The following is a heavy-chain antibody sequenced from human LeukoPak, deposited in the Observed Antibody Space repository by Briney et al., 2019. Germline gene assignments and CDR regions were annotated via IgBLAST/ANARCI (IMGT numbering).Heavy chain of an antibody. Sequence: GGSLRLSCAASGFTFSSYSMNWVRQAPGKGLEWVSYISSSSSTIYYADSVKGRFTISRDNAKNSLYLQTNSLRAEDTAVYYCARDVYSYYYYMDVWGKGTTVTVSS. V-gene: IGHV3-48*01. D-gene: IGHD5-12*01. CDR1: GFTFSSYS. CDR2: ISSSSSTI. J-gene: IGHJ6*03. CDR3: ARDVYSYYYYMDV.